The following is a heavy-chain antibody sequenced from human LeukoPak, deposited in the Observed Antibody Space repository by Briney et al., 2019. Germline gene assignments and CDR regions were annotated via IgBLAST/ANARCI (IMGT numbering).Heavy chain of an antibody. CDR3: ARDLLYHYGSGRSPYYGMDV. V-gene: IGHV1-2*04. J-gene: IGHJ6*02. Sequence: ASVKVSCKASGYTFTGYYMHWVRQAPGQGLEWMGWINPNSGGTNYAQKFQGWVTMTRDTSISTAYMELSRLRSDDTAVYYCARDLLYHYGSGRSPYYGMDVWGQGTTVTVSS. CDR2: INPNSGGT. D-gene: IGHD3-10*01. CDR1: GYTFTGYY.